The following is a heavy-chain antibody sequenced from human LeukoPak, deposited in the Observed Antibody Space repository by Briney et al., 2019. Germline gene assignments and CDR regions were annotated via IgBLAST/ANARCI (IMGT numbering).Heavy chain of an antibody. CDR1: GGSFSGYY. Sequence: PSETLSLTCAVYGGSFSGYYWNWVRQPPGKGLEWIGEINHSGSTKYNPSLKSRVTISVDTSKNQFSLTLSSVTASDTAVYYCARRGDIVVVPAALDGHDYWGQGTLVTVSS. CDR2: INHSGST. D-gene: IGHD2-2*01. V-gene: IGHV4-34*01. CDR3: ARRGDIVVVPAALDGHDY. J-gene: IGHJ4*02.